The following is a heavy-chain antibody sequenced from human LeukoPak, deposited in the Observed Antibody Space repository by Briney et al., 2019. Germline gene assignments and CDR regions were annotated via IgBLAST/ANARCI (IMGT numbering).Heavy chain of an antibody. CDR2: IIPIFGTA. CDR3: AREERYSRNINWFDP. CDR1: GGTFSSYA. D-gene: IGHD6-13*01. J-gene: IGHJ5*02. V-gene: IGHV1-69*05. Sequence: AASVKVSCMASGGTFSSYAISWVRQAPGQGLEWMGGIIPIFGTANYAQKFQGRVTITTDESTSTAYMELSSLRSEDTAVYYCAREERYSRNINWFDPWGQGTLVTVSS.